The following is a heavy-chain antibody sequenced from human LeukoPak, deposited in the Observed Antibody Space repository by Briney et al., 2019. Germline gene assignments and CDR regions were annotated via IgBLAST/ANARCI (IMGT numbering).Heavy chain of an antibody. CDR1: GGSISSGDYY. CDR2: VYYSGST. D-gene: IGHD6-6*01. CDR3: TREMFSSSSFYYYMDV. Sequence: SETLSLTCTVSGGSISSGDYYWSWIRQPPGKGLEWIGYVYYSGSTYYNPSLKSRVTIPVDTSKNQFSLKLSSVTAADTAVYYCTREMFSSSSFYYYMDVWGKGTTVTVSS. J-gene: IGHJ6*03. V-gene: IGHV4-30-4*08.